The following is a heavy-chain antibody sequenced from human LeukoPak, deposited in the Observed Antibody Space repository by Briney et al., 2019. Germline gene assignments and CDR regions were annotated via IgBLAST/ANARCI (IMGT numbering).Heavy chain of an antibody. CDR2: ISAYNGNT. V-gene: IGHV1-18*01. Sequence: ASVKVSCKASGYTFTSYGISWVRQAPGQGLEWMGWISAYNGNTNYAQKLQGRVTMTTDTSTSTAYMELRSLRSDDTAVYYCAREPPYYYDSSGYYLLFDYWGQGTLVTVSS. CDR1: GYTFTSYG. D-gene: IGHD3-22*01. J-gene: IGHJ4*02. CDR3: AREPPYYYDSSGYYLLFDY.